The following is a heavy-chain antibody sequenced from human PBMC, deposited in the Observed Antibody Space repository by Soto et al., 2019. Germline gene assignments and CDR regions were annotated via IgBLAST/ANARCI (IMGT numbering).Heavy chain of an antibody. J-gene: IGHJ4*02. CDR1: GYSFTRYW. V-gene: IGHV5-10-1*01. CDR3: ARPTYCSSTHCSPFDY. D-gene: IGHD2-2*01. Sequence: GESLKISCKGSGYSFTRYWISWVRQMPGKGLEWMGRIDPSDSYTNYGPSFQGHVTMSVDKSTSTAYLQWSSLEASDTAMYYCARPTYCSSTHCSPFDYWGQGTLVTVSS. CDR2: IDPSDSYT.